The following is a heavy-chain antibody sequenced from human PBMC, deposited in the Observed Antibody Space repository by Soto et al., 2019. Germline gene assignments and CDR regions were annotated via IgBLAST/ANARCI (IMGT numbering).Heavy chain of an antibody. V-gene: IGHV3-23*01. CDR3: ATRMMTTGQTGPFDY. CDR2: ITGSGGST. J-gene: IGHJ4*02. Sequence: EVLLLESGGGLVQPGGSLRLSCVASGFTFSSYGMSWVRQAPGMGLEWVSSITGSGGSTYYTDSVKGRFTISRDNSKNTLYLQMSSLRAEDTAVYYCATRMMTTGQTGPFDYWGQGTLVTVSS. D-gene: IGHD3-16*01. CDR1: GFTFSSYG.